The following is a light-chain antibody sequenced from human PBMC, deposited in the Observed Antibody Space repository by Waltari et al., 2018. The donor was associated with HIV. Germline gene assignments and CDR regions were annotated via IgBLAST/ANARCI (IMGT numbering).Light chain of an antibody. J-gene: IGLJ3*02. CDR2: RDN. CDR3: QSYDNNLQGSGV. CDR1: SATIGNT. V-gene: IGLV1-47*01. Sequence: QSVLTQPPSASGTPGQRVTISCSGSSATIGNTVYWYQQLPGTAPKVLIYRDNQRPSGVPDRFSGSRSGTSASLDVSGLRSEDEANYFCQSYDNNLQGSGVFGGGTRLIVL.